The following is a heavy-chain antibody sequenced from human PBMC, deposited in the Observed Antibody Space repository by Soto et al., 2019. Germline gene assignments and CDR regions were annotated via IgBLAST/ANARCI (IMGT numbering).Heavy chain of an antibody. Sequence: QVQLVQSGAEVKKPGSSVKVSCKASGGTFSSYAISWVRQAPGQGLEWMGGIIPLFGTANYAQKFQGRVTITADESTSTAYMELSSLRSEDTAVYYCARGPLVPHCSGGSCYSRDWFDPWGQGTLVTVSS. J-gene: IGHJ5*02. V-gene: IGHV1-69*01. CDR3: ARGPLVPHCSGGSCYSRDWFDP. CDR2: IIPLFGTA. D-gene: IGHD2-15*01. CDR1: GGTFSSYA.